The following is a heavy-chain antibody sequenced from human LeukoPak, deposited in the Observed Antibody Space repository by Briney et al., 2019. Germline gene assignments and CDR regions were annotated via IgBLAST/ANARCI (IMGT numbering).Heavy chain of an antibody. J-gene: IGHJ5*02. Sequence: SETLSLTCAVYGGSFSGYYWSWIRQPPGKGLEWIGEINHSGSTNYNPSLMSRGTISVDTSKNQFSLKLSSVTAAGAAVCYFARGIKRWSSRRFDAWGQGTLVTVSS. CDR3: ARGIKRWSSRRFDA. CDR1: GGSFSGYY. V-gene: IGHV4-34*01. D-gene: IGHD6-13*01. CDR2: INHSGST.